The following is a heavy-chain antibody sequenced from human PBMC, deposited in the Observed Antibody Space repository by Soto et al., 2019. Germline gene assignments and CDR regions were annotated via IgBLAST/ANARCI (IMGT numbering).Heavy chain of an antibody. CDR1: GGSISSGGYY. CDR2: IYYSGST. D-gene: IGHD5-12*01. Sequence: SETLSLTCTVSGGSISSGGYYWSWIRQHPGKGLEWIGYIYYSGSTYYNPSLKSRVTISVDTSKNQFSLKLSSVTAADTAVYYCARVDIVAADSYAFDIWGQGTMVTVSS. CDR3: ARVDIVAADSYAFDI. J-gene: IGHJ3*02. V-gene: IGHV4-31*03.